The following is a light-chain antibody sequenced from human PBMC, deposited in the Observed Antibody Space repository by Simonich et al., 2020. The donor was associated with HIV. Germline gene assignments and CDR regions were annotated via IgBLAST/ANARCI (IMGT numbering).Light chain of an antibody. CDR1: QSICNS. CDR3: QQYYSTPQLT. J-gene: IGKJ4*01. V-gene: IGKV1-NL1*01. CDR2: AAS. Sequence: DIQMTQSPSSLSASVGDKVTITCRASQSICNSLAWYQQKPGTAPKVLLYAASRLESGVPSRFSGSGSGTNYTRTISSLQPEDFATYYCQQYYSTPQLTFGGGTKVEIK.